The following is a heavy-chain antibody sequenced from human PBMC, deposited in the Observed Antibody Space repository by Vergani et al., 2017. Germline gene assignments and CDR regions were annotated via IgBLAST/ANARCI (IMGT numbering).Heavy chain of an antibody. V-gene: IGHV4-59*01. Sequence: QVQLQESGPGLVKPSETLSLTCTVSGGSISSYYWSWIRQPPGKGLEWIGYIYYSGSTNYNPFLKSRVTISVDTSKNQFSLKLSSVTAADTAVYYCARESPYGDSGMDVWGQGTTVTVSS. CDR1: GGSISSYY. CDR3: ARESPYGDSGMDV. D-gene: IGHD4-17*01. J-gene: IGHJ6*02. CDR2: IYYSGST.